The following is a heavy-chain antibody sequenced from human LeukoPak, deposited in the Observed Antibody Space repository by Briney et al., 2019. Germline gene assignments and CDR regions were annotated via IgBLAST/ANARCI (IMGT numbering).Heavy chain of an antibody. J-gene: IGHJ4*02. CDR3: VSFYETY. D-gene: IGHD2-2*01. CDR2: INSDGSGT. V-gene: IGHV3-74*01. Sequence: GGSLRLSCATSGNYWMHWVRQAPGKGLVWVSHINSDGSGTSYAGSVKGRFTISKDNAKNTVYLQMNNLRAEDTAVYYCVSFYETYWGRGTLVTVSS. CDR1: GNYW.